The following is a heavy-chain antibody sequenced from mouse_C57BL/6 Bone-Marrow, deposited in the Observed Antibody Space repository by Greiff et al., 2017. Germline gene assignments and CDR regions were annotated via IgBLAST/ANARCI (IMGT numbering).Heavy chain of an antibody. CDR2: IDPSDGYT. D-gene: IGHD1-1*01. J-gene: IGHJ1*03. V-gene: IGHV1-69*01. CDR3: ALYGPNWYFDV. Sequence: VQLQQPGAELVMPGASVKLSCKASGYTFTSYWMHWVKQRPGQGLEWIGEIDPSDGYTNYNQKFKGKSTLTADTSSSTAYLQLSSLTSEDTAVYYCALYGPNWYFDVWGTGTTVTVSS. CDR1: GYTFTSYW.